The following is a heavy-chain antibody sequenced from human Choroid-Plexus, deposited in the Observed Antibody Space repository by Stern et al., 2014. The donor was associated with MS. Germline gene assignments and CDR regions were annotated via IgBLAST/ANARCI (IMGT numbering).Heavy chain of an antibody. CDR3: VHRRTYSYMSGSFVFDF. CDR1: GFSLSSRGVH. D-gene: IGHD3-10*01. CDR2: IYWDNDK. Sequence: QITFKASGPALVKPTQTLTLTCTFSGFSLSSRGVHVGWVRQPPRKALEWLALIYWDNDKRYSPSLNHRLTITKDTSKNQVVLTMTNVDPVDTGTYFCVHRRTYSYMSGSFVFDFWGQGTLVSVSS. V-gene: IGHV2-5*02. J-gene: IGHJ4*02.